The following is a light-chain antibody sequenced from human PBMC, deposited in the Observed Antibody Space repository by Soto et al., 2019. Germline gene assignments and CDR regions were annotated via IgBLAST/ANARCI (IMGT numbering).Light chain of an antibody. V-gene: IGKV1-12*01. CDR2: AAS. J-gene: IGKJ5*01. Sequence: IQLTQSPSSVSASVGDRVTITCRASQGISSWLAWYQRKPGKAPKLLIYAASTLQSGVPSRFSGSGSGTDFTLTISCLQSEDFALYYCQQHDILPITFGQGTRLEIK. CDR1: QGISSW. CDR3: QQHDILPIT.